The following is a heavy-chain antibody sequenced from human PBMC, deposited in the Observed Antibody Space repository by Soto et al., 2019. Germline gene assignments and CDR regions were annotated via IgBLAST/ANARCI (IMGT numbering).Heavy chain of an antibody. CDR2: IYSGGST. CDR1: GFTVSSNY. V-gene: IGHV3-53*01. J-gene: IGHJ6*02. CDR3: ARAAYDFWSGYSTYGMDV. Sequence: GGSLRLSCAASGFTVSSNYMSWVRQAPGKGLEWVSVIYSGGSTYYADSVKGRFTISRDNSKNTLYLQMNSLRAEDTAVYYCARAAYDFWSGYSTYGMDVWGQGTTVTVSS. D-gene: IGHD3-3*01.